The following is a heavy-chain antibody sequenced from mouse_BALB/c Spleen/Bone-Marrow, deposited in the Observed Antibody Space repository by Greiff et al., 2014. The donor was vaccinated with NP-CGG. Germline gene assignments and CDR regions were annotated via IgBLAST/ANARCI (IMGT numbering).Heavy chain of an antibody. J-gene: IGHJ4*01. V-gene: IGHV1-5*01. CDR2: IYPGNSDT. CDR1: GYSFTSYW. D-gene: IGHD2-4*01. CDR3: TRSPTMITTYSGAMDY. Sequence: EVKLMESGTVLARPGASVKMSCKASGYSFTSYWMHWVKQRPGQGLEWIGAIYPGNSDTSYNQKFKGKAKLTAVSSASTTYMELSSLQNEDSAVYDCTRSPTMITTYSGAMDYWGQGTSVTVSA.